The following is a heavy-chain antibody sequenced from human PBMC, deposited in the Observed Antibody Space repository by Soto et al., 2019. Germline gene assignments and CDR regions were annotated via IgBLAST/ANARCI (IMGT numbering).Heavy chain of an antibody. V-gene: IGHV4-34*01. J-gene: IGHJ6*03. CDR2: INHSGST. D-gene: IGHD5-18*01. CDR3: ARGRRYSYGSHMDV. CDR1: GGSFSGYY. Sequence: SETLSLTCAVYGGSFSGYYWSWIRQPPGKGLEWIGEINHSGSTNYNPSLKSRVTISVDTSKNQFSLKLSSVTAADTAVYYCARGRRYSYGSHMDVWGKGTTVTVSS.